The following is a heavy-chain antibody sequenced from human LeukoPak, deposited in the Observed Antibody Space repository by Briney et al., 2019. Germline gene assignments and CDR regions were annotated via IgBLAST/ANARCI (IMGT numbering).Heavy chain of an antibody. J-gene: IGHJ4*02. CDR1: GGSISSYY. Sequence: LETLSLTCTVSGGSISSYYWNWIRQPPGKGLEWIGYIYNSGSTNNNPSLKSRVTISVDTSKKQFSLKLSSVTAADTAVYYCARETPYGSGSYPFDYWGQGILVTVSS. CDR3: ARETPYGSGSYPFDY. CDR2: IYNSGST. V-gene: IGHV4-59*01. D-gene: IGHD3-10*01.